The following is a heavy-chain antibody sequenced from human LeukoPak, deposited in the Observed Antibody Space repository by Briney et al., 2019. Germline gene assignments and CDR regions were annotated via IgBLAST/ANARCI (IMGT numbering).Heavy chain of an antibody. CDR3: ATNPSHMACFDY. CDR1: GFTFSSYA. Sequence: QPGGSLRLSCAASGFTFSSYAMSWVRQAPGKGLEWVSGISGSGGSTYYADSVKGRFTISRDNSKNTLYLQMNSLRAEDTAVYYCATNPSHMACFDYLGQGTLVTVSS. D-gene: IGHD2-21*01. J-gene: IGHJ4*02. V-gene: IGHV3-23*01. CDR2: ISGSGGST.